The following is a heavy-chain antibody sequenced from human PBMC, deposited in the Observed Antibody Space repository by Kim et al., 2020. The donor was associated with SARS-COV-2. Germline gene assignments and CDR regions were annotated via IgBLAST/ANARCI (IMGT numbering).Heavy chain of an antibody. CDR1: GYDFTMYW. CDR2: IYPGDSDT. V-gene: IGHV5-51*01. D-gene: IGHD3-22*01. CDR3: ARVSDDRSIFMWFDS. J-gene: IGHJ5*01. Sequence: GESLKISCKASGYDFTMYWIAWVRQMPGKGLEWMGIIYPGDSDTRYSPSFRGQVTISADKSVTTAYLQWSSLKASDTAMYYCARVSDDRSIFMWFDSWGQGTLVTVSS.